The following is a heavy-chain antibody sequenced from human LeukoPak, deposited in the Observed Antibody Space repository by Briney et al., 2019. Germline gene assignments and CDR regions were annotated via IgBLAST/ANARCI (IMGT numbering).Heavy chain of an antibody. D-gene: IGHD5-12*01. CDR2: IWYDGSNK. J-gene: IGHJ3*01. CDR1: GFTLSIYG. V-gene: IGHV3-33*01. Sequence: GGSLRPSCAPSGFTLSIYGMHWAPKPPAKGLEWVAVIWYDGSNKYYADSVKGRFTISRDNSKNTLYLQMNGLRAEDTAVYYCARDIEERGYSGYDAFDVWGQGTMVTVSS. CDR3: ARDIEERGYSGYDAFDV.